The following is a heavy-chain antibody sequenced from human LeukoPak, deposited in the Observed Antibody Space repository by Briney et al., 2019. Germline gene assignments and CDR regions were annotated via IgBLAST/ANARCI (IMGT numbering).Heavy chain of an antibody. CDR2: INWYSGSM. D-gene: IGHD4/OR15-4a*01. J-gene: IGHJ4*02. Sequence: GGSLSLSCTASGFTFHEYSMHWVRQAPGKGLEWVSVINWYSGSMVYADSVKGRFTISRDNANNLVYLQMNRLRADDTALYYCVRERSATYLLDYWGQGTLVTVSS. CDR1: GFTFHEYS. CDR3: VRERSATYLLDY. V-gene: IGHV3-9*01.